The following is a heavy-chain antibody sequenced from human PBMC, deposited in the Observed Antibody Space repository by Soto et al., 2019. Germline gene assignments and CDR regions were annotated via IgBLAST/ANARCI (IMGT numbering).Heavy chain of an antibody. Sequence: GGSLRLSCAASGFTFSSYAMSWVRQAPGKGLEWVSAISGSGGSTYYADSVKGRFTISRDNSKNTLYLQMNSLRAEDTAVYYCAKRHDYGDLIYYYYMDVWGKGTTVTVSS. V-gene: IGHV3-23*01. D-gene: IGHD4-17*01. CDR1: GFTFSSYA. CDR3: AKRHDYGDLIYYYYMDV. J-gene: IGHJ6*03. CDR2: ISGSGGST.